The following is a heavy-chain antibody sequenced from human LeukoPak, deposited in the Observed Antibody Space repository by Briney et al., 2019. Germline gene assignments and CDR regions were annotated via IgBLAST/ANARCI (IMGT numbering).Heavy chain of an antibody. CDR2: ISYDGSNK. CDR3: ARDRIDRYYDSSGYYYALWPYYFDY. J-gene: IGHJ4*02. CDR1: GFTFSSYA. Sequence: PGGSLRLSCAASGFTFSSYAMHWVRQAPGKGLEWVAVISYDGSNKYYVDSVKGRSTISRDNSKNTLYLQMNSLRAEDTAVYYCARDRIDRYYDSSGYYYALWPYYFDYWGQGTLVTVSS. D-gene: IGHD3-22*01. V-gene: IGHV3-30-3*01.